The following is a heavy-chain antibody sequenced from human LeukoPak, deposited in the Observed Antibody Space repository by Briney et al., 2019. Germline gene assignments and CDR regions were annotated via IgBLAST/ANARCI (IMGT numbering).Heavy chain of an antibody. J-gene: IGHJ3*02. Sequence: SETLSPTCTVSGDSISSYYCNWIRQPAGKGLEYIGRIYSTGSTNYNPSLKSRVTMSVDTSKNHFSLKLSSVTAADTTVYYCATTTSILAFDIWGQGTMVTVSS. CDR1: GDSISSYY. CDR3: ATTTSILAFDI. D-gene: IGHD3-3*01. V-gene: IGHV4-4*07. CDR2: IYSTGST.